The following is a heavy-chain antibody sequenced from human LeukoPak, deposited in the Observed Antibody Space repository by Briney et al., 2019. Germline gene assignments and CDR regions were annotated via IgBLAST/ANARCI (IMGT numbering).Heavy chain of an antibody. J-gene: IGHJ4*02. D-gene: IGHD3-10*01. CDR2: IYTSGST. CDR1: GGSISSGSYY. V-gene: IGHV4-61*02. Sequence: PSETLSLTCTVSGGSISSGSYYWSWIRQPAGKGLEWIGRIYTSGSTNYNPSLKSRVTMSVDTSKNQFSLKLSSVTAADTAVYYCARSPKRIWFGELSDLGVLDYWGQGTLVAVSS. CDR3: ARSPKRIWFGELSDLGVLDY.